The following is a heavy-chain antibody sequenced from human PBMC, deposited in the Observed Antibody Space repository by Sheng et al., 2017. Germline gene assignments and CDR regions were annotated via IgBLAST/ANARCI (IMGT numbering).Heavy chain of an antibody. J-gene: IGHJ4*02. Sequence: EVQLVESGGGLVQPGGSLRLSCVASGFTFSSYRMDWVRQAPGKGLVWVSHINSDGSSTNYADSVKGRFTISRDTAKNTLYLQMNSLRVEDTAVYYCAGSYYGSGRNYYWGQGTLVTVSS. V-gene: IGHV3-74*01. CDR3: AGSYYGSGRNYY. CDR1: GFTFSSYR. D-gene: IGHD3-10*01. CDR2: INSDGSST.